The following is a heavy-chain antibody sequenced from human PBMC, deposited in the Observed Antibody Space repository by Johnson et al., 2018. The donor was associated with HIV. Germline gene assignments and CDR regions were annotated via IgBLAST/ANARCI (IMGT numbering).Heavy chain of an antibody. CDR2: ISYDGSNK. D-gene: IGHD1-14*01. J-gene: IGHJ3*02. V-gene: IGHV3-30-3*01. CDR1: GFTFSSYA. CDR3: ARDFITPELGDAFDI. Sequence: QVQLVESGGGVVQPGRSLRLSCAASGFTFSSYAMHWVRQAPGKGLEWVAVISYDGSNKYYADSVKGRFTISRDNSKNTLYLQMNSLRAEDTAGYYCARDFITPELGDAFDIWGQGTMVTVSS.